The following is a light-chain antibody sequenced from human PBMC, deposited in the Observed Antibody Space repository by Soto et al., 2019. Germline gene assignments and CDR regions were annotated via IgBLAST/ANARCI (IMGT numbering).Light chain of an antibody. CDR1: QSVSSN. CDR3: QQYNNWPPIFT. Sequence: EIVMTQSPATLSVSPGERATLSCRASQSVSSNLAWYQQKPGQAPRLLIYGASTRATDIPARFSGSGFGTEFTLNISSLQSEDFAIYYCQQYNNWPPIFTFGPGTKLD. J-gene: IGKJ3*01. CDR2: GAS. V-gene: IGKV3-15*01.